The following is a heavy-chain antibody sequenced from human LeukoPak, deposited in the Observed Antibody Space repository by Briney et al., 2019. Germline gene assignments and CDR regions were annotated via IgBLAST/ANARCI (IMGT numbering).Heavy chain of an antibody. CDR1: GHSGYI. CDR2: SSTNCGGT. V-gene: IGHV1-2*02. J-gene: IGHJ4*02. Sequence: AASVKVSCTVSGHSGYIMHWVRQAPGQGLEWMCWSSTNCGGTKYEQKFQGRVTMSRDTSISTVYMEMSGLRSDDTAVYDCASQFIDCFDYWGQGTLVTVSS. D-gene: IGHD2-21*02. CDR3: ASQFIDCFDY.